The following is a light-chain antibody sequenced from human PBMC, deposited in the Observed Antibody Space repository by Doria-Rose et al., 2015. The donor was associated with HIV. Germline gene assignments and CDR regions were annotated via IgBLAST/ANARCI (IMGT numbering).Light chain of an antibody. CDR2: DVS. V-gene: IGLV2-14*03. Sequence: QSALTQPASVSGSPGQSITISCTGTSGDVGGFGYVSWYQQHPGKAPKLMIYDVSNRPSGVSNRFSGSKSGGTASLIISGLQAEDEADYYCNSYTTSSTHNYVFGTGTKVTVL. CDR3: NSYTTSSTHNYV. CDR1: SGDVGGFGY. J-gene: IGLJ1*01.